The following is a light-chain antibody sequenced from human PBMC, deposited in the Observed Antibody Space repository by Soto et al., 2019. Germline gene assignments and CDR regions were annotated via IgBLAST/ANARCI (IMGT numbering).Light chain of an antibody. Sequence: QSVLTQPPSASGTPGQRVTISCSGSSSNIGSNSVNWYQQLPGTAPKLLIYSSDQRPSGVPDRFSGSKSGTSASLAISGLQSEDEADYYCAAWDHSLNGVVFGGGTKLTVL. CDR2: SSD. V-gene: IGLV1-44*01. J-gene: IGLJ2*01. CDR3: AAWDHSLNGVV. CDR1: SSNIGSNS.